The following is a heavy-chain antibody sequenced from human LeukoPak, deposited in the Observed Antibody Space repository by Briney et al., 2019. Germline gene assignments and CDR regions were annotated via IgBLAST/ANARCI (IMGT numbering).Heavy chain of an antibody. D-gene: IGHD6-19*01. CDR1: GGSINTYY. V-gene: IGHV4-59*01. CDR2: IYYSGST. CDR3: AREHYTSGWYIRD. Sequence: SETLYLTCTVSGGSINTYYWSWIRQPPGKGLEWIGYIYYSGSTNYNSSLKSRVTISIDTSKIQFSLKLTSVTAADTAVYYCAREHYTSGWYIRDWGQGTLVTVSS. J-gene: IGHJ4*02.